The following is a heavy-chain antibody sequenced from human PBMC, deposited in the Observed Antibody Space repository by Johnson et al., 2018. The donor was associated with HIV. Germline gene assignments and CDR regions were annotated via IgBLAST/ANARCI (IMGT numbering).Heavy chain of an antibody. CDR2: IFTVGDV. V-gene: IGHV3-66*02. Sequence: VQLVESGGGLVQPGGSLRLSCAASGITASSNYMSWVRQAPGQGLEWVSVIFTVGDVYYADAVTGRFTISRDNSKNILYLQMNILRPEDTAVYYCARDGRDMVTRGSFDIWGQGTMVTISS. CDR1: GITASSNY. J-gene: IGHJ3*02. D-gene: IGHD5-18*01. CDR3: ARDGRDMVTRGSFDI.